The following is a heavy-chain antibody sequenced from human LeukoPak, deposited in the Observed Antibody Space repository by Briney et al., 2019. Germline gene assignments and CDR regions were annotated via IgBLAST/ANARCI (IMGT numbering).Heavy chain of an antibody. CDR3: AKDMAAGTESFDY. CDR1: GYTFTSYD. CDR2: MNPNSGNT. J-gene: IGHJ4*02. D-gene: IGHD6-13*01. Sequence: ASVKVSCKASGYTFTSYDINWVRQATGQGLEWMGWMNPNSGNTGYAQKFQGRVTMTRNTSISTAYMELSSLRAEDTAVYYCAKDMAAGTESFDYWGQGTLVTVSS. V-gene: IGHV1-8*01.